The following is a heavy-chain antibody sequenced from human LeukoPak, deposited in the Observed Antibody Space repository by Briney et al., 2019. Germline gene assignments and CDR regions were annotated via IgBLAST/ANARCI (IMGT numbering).Heavy chain of an antibody. Sequence: ASVKFSCKASGGTFSSYTISWVRQAPGQGLEWMGRIIPILGIANYAQKFQGRVTITADKSTSTAYMELSSLRSEDTAVYYCARDGGVYDSSGYYLDYWGQGTLVTVSS. CDR3: ARDGGVYDSSGYYLDY. D-gene: IGHD3-22*01. V-gene: IGHV1-69*04. CDR1: GGTFSSYT. CDR2: IIPILGIA. J-gene: IGHJ4*02.